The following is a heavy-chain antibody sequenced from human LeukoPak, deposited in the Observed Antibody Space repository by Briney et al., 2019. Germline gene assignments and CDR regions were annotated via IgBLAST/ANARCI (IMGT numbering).Heavy chain of an antibody. J-gene: IGHJ5*02. V-gene: IGHV1-2*02. D-gene: IGHD2-2*01. CDR3: AGETRTDIVVVPARNNWFDP. Sequence: ASVKVSCKASGYTFTGYYMHWVRQAPGQGLEWMGWINPNSGGTNYAQKFQGRVTMTRDTSISTAYMELSRLRSDDTAVYYCAGETRTDIVVVPARNNWFDPWGQGTLVTVSS. CDR2: INPNSGGT. CDR1: GYTFTGYY.